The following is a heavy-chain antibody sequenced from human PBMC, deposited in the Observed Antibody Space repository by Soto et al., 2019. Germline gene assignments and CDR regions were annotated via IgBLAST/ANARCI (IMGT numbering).Heavy chain of an antibody. V-gene: IGHV4-39*01. Sequence: SETLSLTCTVSGGSLSSNSYYWAWVRQPPGKGLEWIGSIYYDGSTYYNPSLKSRVTIFADTSKTQFSLGLNSVTAADTAVYYCARQRPVVVGGMDVWGQGTTVT. CDR1: GGSLSSNSYY. CDR2: IYYDGST. J-gene: IGHJ6*02. CDR3: ARQRPVVVGGMDV. D-gene: IGHD2-2*01.